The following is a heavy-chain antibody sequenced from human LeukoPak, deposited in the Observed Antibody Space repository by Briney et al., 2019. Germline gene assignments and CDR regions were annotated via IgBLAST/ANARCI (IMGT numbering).Heavy chain of an antibody. Sequence: SETLSPTCTVSGGSISSSSYYWGWIRQPPGKGLEWIGSIYYSGSTYYNPSLKSRVTISVDTSKNQFSLKLSSVTAADTAVYYCARQGRMTEDYWGQGTLVTVSS. J-gene: IGHJ4*02. V-gene: IGHV4-39*01. D-gene: IGHD2-21*02. CDR2: IYYSGST. CDR1: GGSISSSSYY. CDR3: ARQGRMTEDY.